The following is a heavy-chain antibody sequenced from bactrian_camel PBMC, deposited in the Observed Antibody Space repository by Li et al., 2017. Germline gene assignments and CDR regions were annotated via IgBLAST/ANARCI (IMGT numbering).Heavy chain of an antibody. V-gene: IGHV3S53*01. CDR1: GNGDGSGY. CDR2: IDSDGST. CDR3: AAIQSRNSCPLSQEFTH. D-gene: IGHD8*01. J-gene: IGHJ4*01. Sequence: VQLVESGGGSVQVGGSLTLSCTVSGNGDGSGYWCTGWLRQAPGKEREGVAAIDSDGSTSYADAVKGRFTVSKDSAKNTLYLQMNSVKPEDTAQYVCAAIQSRNSCPLSQEFTHWGQGTQVTVS.